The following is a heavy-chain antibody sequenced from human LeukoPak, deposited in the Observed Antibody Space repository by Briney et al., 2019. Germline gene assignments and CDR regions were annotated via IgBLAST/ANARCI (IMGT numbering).Heavy chain of an antibody. CDR1: GYTFTSYD. V-gene: IGHV1-8*01. J-gene: IGHJ4*02. D-gene: IGHD3-22*01. Sequence: ASVKVSCKASGYTFTSYDINWVRQATGQGLEWMGWMNPNSGNTGYAQKFQGRVTMTRSTSISTAYMELSSLRSEDTAVYYCARGSEYDSSGFANYWGQGTLVTVSS. CDR2: MNPNSGNT. CDR3: ARGSEYDSSGFANY.